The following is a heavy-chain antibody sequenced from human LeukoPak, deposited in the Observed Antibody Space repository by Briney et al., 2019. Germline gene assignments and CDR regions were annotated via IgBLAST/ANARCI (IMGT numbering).Heavy chain of an antibody. CDR2: INSNGATN. J-gene: IGHJ4*02. D-gene: IGHD2-8*02. CDR3: ARSYCTVNSCYQAFGY. Sequence: TGGSLRLSCTASGFSFITHGIHWVRQAPGMGLEYVSAINSNGATNYYADSVKGRFTISRDNYKNTVYLQMDSRRVDDMAVYYCARSYCTVNSCYQAFGYRGQGTLVSVSS. V-gene: IGHV3-64*02. CDR1: GFSFITHG.